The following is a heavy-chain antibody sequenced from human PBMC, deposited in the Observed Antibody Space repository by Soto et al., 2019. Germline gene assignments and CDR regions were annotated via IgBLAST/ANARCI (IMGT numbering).Heavy chain of an antibody. CDR3: ARDPQGTTVTTTLDY. D-gene: IGHD4-17*01. Sequence: VASVKVSCKASGYTFTSYYMHWVRQAPGQGLEWMGIINPSGGSTSYAQKFQGRVTMTRDTSTSTVYMELSSLRSEDTAVYYCARDPQGTTVTTTLDYWGQGTLVTVSS. CDR1: GYTFTSYY. CDR2: INPSGGST. V-gene: IGHV1-46*01. J-gene: IGHJ4*02.